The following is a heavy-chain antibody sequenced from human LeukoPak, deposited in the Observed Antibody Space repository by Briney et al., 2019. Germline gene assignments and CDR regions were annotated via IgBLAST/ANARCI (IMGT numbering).Heavy chain of an antibody. CDR2: ISYDGSNK. V-gene: IGHV3-30-3*01. D-gene: IGHD2-2*01. Sequence: PGRSLRLSCAASGFTFSSYAMHWVRQAPGKGLEWVAVISYDGSNKYYADSVKGRFTISRDNSKNTLYLQMNSLRAEDTAVYYCARGGIKVVVVPAATDYWGQGTLVTVSS. CDR3: ARGGIKVVVVPAATDY. J-gene: IGHJ4*02. CDR1: GFTFSSYA.